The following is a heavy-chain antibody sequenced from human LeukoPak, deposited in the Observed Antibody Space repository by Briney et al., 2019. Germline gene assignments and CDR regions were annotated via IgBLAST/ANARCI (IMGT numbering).Heavy chain of an antibody. J-gene: IGHJ6*02. D-gene: IGHD2-15*01. Sequence: ASVKVSCKASGYTFTTYGISWVRQAPGQGLEWMGWISAYNNNTNLAWKLQGRVTMTIDTFTSTAYMELRGLRSDDTAVYYCARDRGCTGGGCYAVYYYYGMDIWGQGTTVTVSS. CDR1: GYTFTTYG. V-gene: IGHV1-18*01. CDR3: ARDRGCTGGGCYAVYYYYGMDI. CDR2: ISAYNNNT.